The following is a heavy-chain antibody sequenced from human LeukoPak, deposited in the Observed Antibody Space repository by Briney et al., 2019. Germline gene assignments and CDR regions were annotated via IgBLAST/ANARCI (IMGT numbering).Heavy chain of an antibody. CDR2: INPNSGGT. CDR3: ARDRRGYGGYDMN. Sequence: GASVKVSCKASGYTFNGHYMQWVRQAPGQGLEWLGRINPNSGGTESPQKFQGRITMTINTSTRTAYMELSSLRFDDTAVYYCARDRRGYGGYDMNWGQGTLVTVSS. D-gene: IGHD5-12*01. V-gene: IGHV1-2*06. CDR1: GYTFNGHY. J-gene: IGHJ4*02.